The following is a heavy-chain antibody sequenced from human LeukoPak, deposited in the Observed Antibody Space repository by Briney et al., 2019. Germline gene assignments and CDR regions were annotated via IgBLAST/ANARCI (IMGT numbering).Heavy chain of an antibody. D-gene: IGHD1-26*01. CDR3: ARGLVGATISFDP. CDR1: GGSISSYY. J-gene: IGHJ5*02. CDR2: IYTSGST. V-gene: IGHV4-4*07. Sequence: SSETLSLTCTVSGGSISSYYWSWIRQSAGKGLEWIGRIYTSGSTNYNPSLKSRVTMSVDTSKNQFSLKLSSVTAADTAVYYCARGLVGATISFDPWGQGTLVTVSS.